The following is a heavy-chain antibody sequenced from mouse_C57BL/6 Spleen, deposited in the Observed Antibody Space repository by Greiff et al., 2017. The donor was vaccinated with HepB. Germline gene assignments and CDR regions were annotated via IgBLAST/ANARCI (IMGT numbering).Heavy chain of an antibody. CDR3: ARDNTTVPFDY. CDR2: ISDGGSYT. J-gene: IGHJ2*01. D-gene: IGHD1-1*01. V-gene: IGHV5-4*01. Sequence: DVMLVESGGGLVKPGGSLKLSCAASGFTFSSYAMSWVRQTPEKRLEWVATISDGGSYTYYPDNVKGRFTISRDNAKNNLYLQMSHLKSEDTAMYYCARDNTTVPFDYGGQGTTLTVSS. CDR1: GFTFSSYA.